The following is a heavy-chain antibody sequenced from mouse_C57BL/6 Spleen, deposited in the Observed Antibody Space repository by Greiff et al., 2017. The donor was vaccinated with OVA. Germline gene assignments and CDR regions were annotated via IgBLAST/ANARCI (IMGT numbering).Heavy chain of an antibody. CDR3: ARRTNWPWDFDY. CDR1: GYTFTSYW. V-gene: IGHV1-52*01. J-gene: IGHJ2*01. Sequence: QVQLQQPGAELVRPGSSVKLSCKASGYTFTSYWMHWVKQRPIQGLEWIGNIDPSDSETHYNQKFKDKATLTVDKSSSTAYMQLSSLTSEDSAVYYCARRTNWPWDFDYWGQGTTLTVSS. CDR2: IDPSDSET. D-gene: IGHD4-1*01.